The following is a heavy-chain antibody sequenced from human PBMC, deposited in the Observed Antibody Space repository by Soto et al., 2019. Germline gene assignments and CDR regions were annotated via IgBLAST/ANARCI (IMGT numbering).Heavy chain of an antibody. D-gene: IGHD6-19*01. J-gene: IGHJ4*02. CDR3: AGEAPAVPAFDY. Sequence: QVQLVHSGAELKKPGASVQVSCKASGYTFTAYAMHWVRQAPGQGLEWMGWINHNSGDATYAQKFQGRVTRTMDTPITTAYMNRSSFNNNETAVYTGAGEAPAVPAFDYWGQGTRDPVPS. CDR1: GYTFTAYA. V-gene: IGHV1-2*02. CDR2: INHNSGDA.